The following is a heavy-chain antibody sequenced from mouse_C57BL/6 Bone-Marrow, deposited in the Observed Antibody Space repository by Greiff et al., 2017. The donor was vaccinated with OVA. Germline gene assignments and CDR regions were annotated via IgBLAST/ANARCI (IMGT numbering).Heavy chain of an antibody. V-gene: IGHV5-12*01. CDR3: AGQDYYGSSYRYFDV. J-gene: IGHJ1*03. CDR1: GFTFSDYY. CDR2: ISNGGGST. D-gene: IGHD1-1*01. Sequence: EVKVEESGGGLVQPGGSLKLSCAASGFTFSDYYMYWVRQTPEQRLEWVAYISNGGGSTYYPDTVKGRFTMSRDHANNTPYLQRSRLKSEDTAMYYCAGQDYYGSSYRYFDVWGTGTTVTAAS.